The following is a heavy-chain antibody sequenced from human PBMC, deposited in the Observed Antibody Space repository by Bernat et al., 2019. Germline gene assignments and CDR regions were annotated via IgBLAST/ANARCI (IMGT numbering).Heavy chain of an antibody. D-gene: IGHD2-2*01. J-gene: IGHJ5*02. CDR3: ARGLVPAERFMIDP. CDR1: GFTFSSYA. V-gene: IGHV3-30*01. Sequence: QVQLVESGGGVVQPGRSLRLSCAASGFTFSSYAMHWVRQAPGKGLEWVAVISYDGSNKYYADSVKGRFTISRDNSKNTLYLQMNSLRDEDTAVYYFARGLVPAERFMIDPWGQETLVTVSS. CDR2: ISYDGSNK.